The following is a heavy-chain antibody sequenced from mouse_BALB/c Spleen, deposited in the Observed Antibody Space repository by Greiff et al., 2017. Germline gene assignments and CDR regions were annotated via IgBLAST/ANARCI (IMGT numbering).Heavy chain of an antibody. Sequence: EVQRVESGGGLVQPGGSRKLSCAASGFTFSSFGMHWVRQAPEKGLEWVAYISSGSSTIYYADTVKGRFTISRDNPKNTLFLQMTSLRSEDTAMYYCARNYYLDYWGQGTTLTVSS. V-gene: IGHV5-17*02. CDR3: ARNYYLDY. CDR1: GFTFSSFG. CDR2: ISSGSSTI. J-gene: IGHJ2*01.